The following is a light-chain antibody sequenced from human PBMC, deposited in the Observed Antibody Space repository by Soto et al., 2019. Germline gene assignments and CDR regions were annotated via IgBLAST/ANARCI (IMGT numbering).Light chain of an antibody. J-gene: IGKJ3*01. CDR3: QHLKSYPLA. V-gene: IGKV1-9*01. Sequence: IQLTQSPSSLSASEGDRVTITCRASQDINNYLAWYQQKPGKAPKLLIHAASTLQSGVPSRFSGSGSGTDFTLTISSLQPEDFATYYCQHLKSYPLAFGPGTKVDI. CDR2: AAS. CDR1: QDINNY.